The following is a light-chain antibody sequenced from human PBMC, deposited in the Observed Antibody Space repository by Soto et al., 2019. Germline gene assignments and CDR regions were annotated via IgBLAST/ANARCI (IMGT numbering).Light chain of an antibody. Sequence: QTVVTQEPSLTVSPGGTVTLTCASSTGAVTSGYYVSWLQQKPGRAPRALIYGATNKHSSTPARFSGSLLGGKAALTLSGVQHEDEADYYCLLYYGGAQVFGTGTKLTVL. J-gene: IGLJ1*01. V-gene: IGLV7-43*01. CDR3: LLYYGGAQV. CDR1: TGAVTSGYY. CDR2: GAT.